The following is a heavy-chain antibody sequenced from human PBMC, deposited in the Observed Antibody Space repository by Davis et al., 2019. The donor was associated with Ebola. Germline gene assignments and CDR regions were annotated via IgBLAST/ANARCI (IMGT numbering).Heavy chain of an antibody. Sequence: MPSETLSLTCTVSGGSISSSSYYWGWIRQPPGKGLAWIGSIYYSGSTYYNPSLKSRVTISVDTSKNQFSLKLSSVTAADTAVYYCARLRIAAAGRYYYYYGMDVWGQGTTVTVSS. CDR2: IYYSGST. V-gene: IGHV4-39*01. D-gene: IGHD6-13*01. CDR3: ARLRIAAAGRYYYYYGMDV. J-gene: IGHJ6*02. CDR1: GGSISSSSYY.